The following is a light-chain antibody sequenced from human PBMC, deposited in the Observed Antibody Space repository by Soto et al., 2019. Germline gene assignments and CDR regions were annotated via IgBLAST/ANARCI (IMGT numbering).Light chain of an antibody. V-gene: IGKV3-11*01. CDR3: QQYNNWPRT. J-gene: IGKJ5*01. CDR1: QSVSSY. CDR2: DAS. Sequence: EIVLTQSPATLSLSPGERATLSCRASQSVSSYLAWYQQKPGQSPRLLIQDASNRATGIPARFSGSGSGTEFTPTIRRLQSEDFAVYYCQQYNNWPRTFGQGTRLEIK.